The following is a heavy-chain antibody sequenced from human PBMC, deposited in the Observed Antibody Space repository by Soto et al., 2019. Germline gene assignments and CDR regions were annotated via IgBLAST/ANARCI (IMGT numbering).Heavy chain of an antibody. V-gene: IGHV3-23*01. CDR3: AKAVLTSAKGSCGC. Sequence: PGGSLRLSCAASGFTFTNHAMAWVRQAPGKGLDWVSTITASGASTYYADSVKGRFTISRDNSKTILYLQMNSLRADDTALYYFAKAVLTSAKGSCGCCGQAIMGTASS. D-gene: IGHD6-19*01. J-gene: IGHJ4*01. CDR1: GFTFTNHA. CDR2: ITASGAST.